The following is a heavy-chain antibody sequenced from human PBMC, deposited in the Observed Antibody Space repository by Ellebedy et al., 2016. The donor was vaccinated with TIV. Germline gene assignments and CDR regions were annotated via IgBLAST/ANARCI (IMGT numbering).Heavy chain of an antibody. CDR2: ISSSSSTI. V-gene: IGHV3-48*04. CDR1: GFTFSSYS. D-gene: IGHD1-26*01. J-gene: IGHJ6*03. Sequence: GESLKISXAASGFTFSSYSMNWVRKAPGKGLEWVSYISSSSSTIYYADSVKGRFTISRDNAKNSLYLQMNSLRAEDTAVYYCARAGIVGAGAVYMDVWGKGTTVTVSS. CDR3: ARAGIVGAGAVYMDV.